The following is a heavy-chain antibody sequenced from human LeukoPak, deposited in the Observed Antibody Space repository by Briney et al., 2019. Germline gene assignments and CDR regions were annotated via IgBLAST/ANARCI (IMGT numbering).Heavy chain of an antibody. J-gene: IGHJ5*02. V-gene: IGHV4-59*08. CDR1: GDSISSYY. Sequence: PSETLSLTCTVSGDSISSYYWSWIRQPPGKRLEWIGYIYYSGSTNYNPSLKSRLTISLDTSKNQFSLKLSSVTAADTAVYYCARQPGSGIVVVPAVGFDPWGQGTLVTVSS. CDR2: IYYSGST. D-gene: IGHD2-2*01. CDR3: ARQPGSGIVVVPAVGFDP.